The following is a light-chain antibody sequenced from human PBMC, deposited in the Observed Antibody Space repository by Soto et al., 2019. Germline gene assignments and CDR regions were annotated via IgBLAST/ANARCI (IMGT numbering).Light chain of an antibody. Sequence: QSALTQPASVSASPGQSITMSCTGTSSDVGGYDYVSWYQQHPGEVPKLIIFEVSSRPAWISNRFSASKSGNTASLTISGLQAEDEADYYCSSYTTSSSYVFGTGTKV. J-gene: IGLJ1*01. CDR2: EVS. CDR1: SSDVGGYDY. CDR3: SSYTTSSSYV. V-gene: IGLV2-14*01.